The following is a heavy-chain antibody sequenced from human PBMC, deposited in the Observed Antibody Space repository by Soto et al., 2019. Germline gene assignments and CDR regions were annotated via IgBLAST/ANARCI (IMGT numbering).Heavy chain of an antibody. J-gene: IGHJ5*02. CDR1: GGSISSGGYY. V-gene: IGHV4-31*03. CDR2: IYYSGST. D-gene: IGHD6-13*01. CDR3: AREAGTVWFDP. Sequence: PSETLSLTCTVSGGSISSGGYYWSWIRQHPGKGLEWIGYIYYSGSTYYNQSLKSRVTISVDTSKNQFSLKLSSVTAADTAVYYCAREAGTVWFDPWGQGTLVTVSS.